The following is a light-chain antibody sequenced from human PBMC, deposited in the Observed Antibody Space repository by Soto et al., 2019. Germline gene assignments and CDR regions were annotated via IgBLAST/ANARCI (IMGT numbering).Light chain of an antibody. J-gene: IGLJ2*01. CDR1: SSNIGGNT. CDR2: SNN. Sequence: QSVLTQPPSASGTPGQRVTISCSGSSSNIGGNTVNWYQQLPGTAPRVLIYSNNQRPSGVPDRFSGSKSGTSASLAISGLQSEDEADYYCAAWDDSLNAVVLAEGPSSPS. V-gene: IGLV1-44*01. CDR3: AAWDDSLNAVV.